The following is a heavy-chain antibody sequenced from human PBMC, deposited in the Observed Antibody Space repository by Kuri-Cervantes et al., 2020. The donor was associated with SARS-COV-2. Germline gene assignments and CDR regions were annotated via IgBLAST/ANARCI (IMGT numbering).Heavy chain of an antibody. D-gene: IGHD2-21*02. V-gene: IGHV1-69*02. J-gene: IGHJ6*02. CDR1: GGTFSSYT. CDR3: AADMAYCGGDCYSNYYYYYGMDV. CDR2: IIPILGIA. Sequence: SVKVSCKASGGTFSSYTISWVRQAPGQGLGWMGRIIPILGIANYAQKFQGRVTITADISTSTAYMELSSLRSEDTAVYYCAADMAYCGGDCYSNYYYYYGMDVWGQGTTVTVSS.